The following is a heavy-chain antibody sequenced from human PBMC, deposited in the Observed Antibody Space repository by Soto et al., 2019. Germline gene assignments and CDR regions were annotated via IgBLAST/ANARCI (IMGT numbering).Heavy chain of an antibody. CDR1: GGSFSGYY. D-gene: IGHD1-26*01. CDR3: ARLRATGYYYYGMDV. Sequence: SETLSLTCAVYGGSFSGYYWSWIRQHQGKGQEWMGEINHSGSTYYYPSLKSRVTISVDTSKNQFSLKLSSVTAADTAVYYCARLRATGYYYYGMDVWGQGTTVTVPS. J-gene: IGHJ6*02. V-gene: IGHV4-34*01. CDR2: INHSGST.